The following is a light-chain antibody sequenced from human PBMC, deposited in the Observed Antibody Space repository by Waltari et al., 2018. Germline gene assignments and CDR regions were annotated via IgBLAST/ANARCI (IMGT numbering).Light chain of an antibody. V-gene: IGLV1-40*01. J-gene: IGLJ2*01. Sequence: QSVLTQPPSVSGAPGQRVTIPCTGSFSNIGTSYDVHWYRQVPGTAPKLLIYGNNNRPSGVPDRVSGSKSGTSASLAITGLQAEDEADYFCSSYISTNTLWLFGGGTKLTVL. CDR3: SSYISTNTLWL. CDR2: GNN. CDR1: FSNIGTSYD.